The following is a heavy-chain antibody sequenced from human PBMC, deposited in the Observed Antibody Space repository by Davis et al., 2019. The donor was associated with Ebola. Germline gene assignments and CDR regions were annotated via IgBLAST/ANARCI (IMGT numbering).Heavy chain of an antibody. CDR3: TRGGHGYSYGNYYFGKDA. CDR1: TGSFSGFY. Sequence: SETLSLTCDVSTGSFSGFYWSWIRQSPGKGLEWIAEINQSGNPRYNPSLKSRLTISLDTANNQFSLRLSSVTAADTAVYYCTRGGHGYSYGNYYFGKDAWGQGTTVGVS. V-gene: IGHV4-34*01. J-gene: IGHJ6*02. CDR2: INQSGNP. D-gene: IGHD5-18*01.